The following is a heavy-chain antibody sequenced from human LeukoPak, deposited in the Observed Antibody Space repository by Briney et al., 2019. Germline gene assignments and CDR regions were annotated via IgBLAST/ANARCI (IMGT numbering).Heavy chain of an antibody. CDR1: GFTFDDYA. V-gene: IGHV3-43D*03. J-gene: IGHJ4*02. Sequence: PGGSLRLSCAASGFTFDDYAMHWVRQAPGKGLEWVSLISWDGGSTYYADSVKGRFTISRDNSKNSLYLQMNSLRAEDTALYYCAKDRSPDYDFWSGFGYWGQGTLVTVSS. CDR3: AKDRSPDYDFWSGFGY. D-gene: IGHD3-3*01. CDR2: ISWDGGST.